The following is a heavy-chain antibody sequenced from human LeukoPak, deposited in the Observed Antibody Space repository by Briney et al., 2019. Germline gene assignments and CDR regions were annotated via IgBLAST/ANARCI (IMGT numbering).Heavy chain of an antibody. J-gene: IGHJ6*03. CDR2: ISSSSSYI. Sequence: NPGGSRRLSCAASGFTFSSYAMNWVRQAPGKGLEWVSSISSSSSYIYYADSVKGRFTISRDNAKNSLYLQMNSLRAEDTAVYYCARVEWKAYYYYYMDVWGKGTTVTVSS. CDR3: ARVEWKAYYYYYMDV. D-gene: IGHD3-3*01. V-gene: IGHV3-21*01. CDR1: GFTFSSYA.